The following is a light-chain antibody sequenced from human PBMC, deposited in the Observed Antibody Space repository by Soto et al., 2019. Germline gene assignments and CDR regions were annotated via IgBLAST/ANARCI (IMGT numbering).Light chain of an antibody. Sequence: DIQMTQSPSSLSVSVGDRVTITCRASQSISDFLHWYQQAPGKAPKLLIYTSSNLQSGVPSRFSGCGSGTDFSLTISSLQPEDVATYYCQPSYSTPYTFGQGTKLEIK. J-gene: IGKJ2*01. V-gene: IGKV1-39*01. CDR1: QSISDF. CDR2: TSS. CDR3: QPSYSTPYT.